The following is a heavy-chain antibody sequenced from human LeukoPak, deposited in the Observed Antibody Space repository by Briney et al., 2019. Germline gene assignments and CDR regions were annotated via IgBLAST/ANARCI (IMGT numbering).Heavy chain of an antibody. Sequence: ASVKVSCKASGGTFSSYAISWVRQAPGQGLEWMGRIIPIFGTANYAQKFQGRVTITADKSTSTAYMELSSLRSEDTAVYYCARRGYSGYDPKYNWFDPWGQGTLVTVSS. J-gene: IGHJ5*02. CDR1: GGTFSSYA. CDR3: ARRGYSGYDPKYNWFDP. D-gene: IGHD5-12*01. CDR2: IIPIFGTA. V-gene: IGHV1-69*06.